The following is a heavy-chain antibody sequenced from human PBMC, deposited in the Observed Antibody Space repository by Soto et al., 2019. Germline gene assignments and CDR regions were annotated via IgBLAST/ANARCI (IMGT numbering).Heavy chain of an antibody. Sequence: GGSLRLSCAASGFTFSSYAMSWVRQAPGKGLEWVSAISGSGGSTYYADSVKGRFTISRDNSKNTLYLQMNSLRAEDTAVYYCAKVPRAMVPQRIIQYFDYWGQGTLVTVSS. CDR1: GFTFSSYA. D-gene: IGHD5-18*01. J-gene: IGHJ4*02. V-gene: IGHV3-23*01. CDR2: ISGSGGST. CDR3: AKVPRAMVPQRIIQYFDY.